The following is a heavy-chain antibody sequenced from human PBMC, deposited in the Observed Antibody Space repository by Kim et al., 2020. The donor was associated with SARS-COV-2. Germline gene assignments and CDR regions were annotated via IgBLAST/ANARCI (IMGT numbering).Heavy chain of an antibody. CDR3: ARGRGSGYYGNWFDP. D-gene: IGHD3-22*01. J-gene: IGHJ5*02. Sequence: GGSLRLSCAASGFTFSNYAMHWVRQTPGKGLEFVSAIGTYGGSTYYANSVKGRFTISRDDSKNTLYLQMGRLRAEDMAVYYCARGRGSGYYGNWFDPWGQGTLVTVSS. CDR2: IGTYGGST. CDR1: GFTFSNYA. V-gene: IGHV3-64*01.